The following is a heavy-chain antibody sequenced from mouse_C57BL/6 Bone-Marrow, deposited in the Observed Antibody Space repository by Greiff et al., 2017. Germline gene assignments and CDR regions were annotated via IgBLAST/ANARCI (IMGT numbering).Heavy chain of an antibody. CDR2: IHPNSGST. CDR1: GYTFTSYW. CDR3: ARGGGNPWYFDV. Sequence: QVQLQQPGAELVKPGASVKLSCKASGYTFTSYWMHWVKQRPGQGLEWIGMIHPNSGSTNYNEKFKSKATLTVDKSSSTAYMQLSSLTSEDSAVYYCARGGGNPWYFDVWGTGTTVTVSS. J-gene: IGHJ1*03. D-gene: IGHD2-1*01. V-gene: IGHV1-64*01.